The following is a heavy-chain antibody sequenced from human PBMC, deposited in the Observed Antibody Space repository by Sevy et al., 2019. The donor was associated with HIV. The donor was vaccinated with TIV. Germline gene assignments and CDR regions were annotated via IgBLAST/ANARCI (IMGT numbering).Heavy chain of an antibody. J-gene: IGHJ6*02. V-gene: IGHV1-8*02. Sequence: ASVKVTCKASGYTFSGYDINWVRQATGQGLEWMGCMNPDSGRRGYAPKFQGRVTMTTNTSIDTAYMELRRLRSEDSAVYYCARADLDSSTFFYYYGMDVWGQGTTVTVSS. D-gene: IGHD6-13*01. CDR2: MNPDSGRR. CDR1: GYTFSGYD. CDR3: ARADLDSSTFFYYYGMDV.